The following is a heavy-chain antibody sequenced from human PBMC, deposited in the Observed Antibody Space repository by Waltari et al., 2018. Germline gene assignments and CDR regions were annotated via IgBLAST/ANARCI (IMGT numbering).Heavy chain of an antibody. J-gene: IGHJ3*01. D-gene: IGHD6-13*01. Sequence: QVQLQESGPGLVKPSETLSLTCIVSGDSITSYYWNWIRQPPGKGLEWIGYLYNSGSTNYNPSLKSRVTISVDTSKNQFSLKLTSVTAADTAVYYCARDPVSASWYGAFDVWGQGTMVSVSS. CDR2: LYNSGST. CDR3: ARDPVSASWYGAFDV. V-gene: IGHV4-59*01. CDR1: GDSITSYY.